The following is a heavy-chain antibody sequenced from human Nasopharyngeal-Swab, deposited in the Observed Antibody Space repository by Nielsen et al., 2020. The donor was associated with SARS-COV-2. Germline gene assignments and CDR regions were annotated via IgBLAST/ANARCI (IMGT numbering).Heavy chain of an antibody. V-gene: IGHV3-30-3*02. Sequence: WIRQPPGKGLEWVAVISYDGSNKYYADSVKGRFTISRGNSKNTLYPQMNSLRAEDTAVYYCAKLDMVRGVIITSYAFDIWGQGTMVTVSS. CDR2: ISYDGSNK. J-gene: IGHJ3*02. D-gene: IGHD3-10*01. CDR3: AKLDMVRGVIITSYAFDI.